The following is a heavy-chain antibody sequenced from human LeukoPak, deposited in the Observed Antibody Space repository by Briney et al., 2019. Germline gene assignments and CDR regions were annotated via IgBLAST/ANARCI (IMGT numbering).Heavy chain of an antibody. V-gene: IGHV3-23*03. CDR3: AKSPSLQAFDI. J-gene: IGHJ3*02. CDR2: IYSGGST. CDR1: GFTFRVYA. Sequence: GSLRLSCAASGFTFRVYAMTWVLQAPGKGLEWVSVIYSGGSTYYADSVKGRFTISRDNSKNTLYLQMNSLRAEDTAVYYCAKSPSLQAFDIWGQGTMVTVSS.